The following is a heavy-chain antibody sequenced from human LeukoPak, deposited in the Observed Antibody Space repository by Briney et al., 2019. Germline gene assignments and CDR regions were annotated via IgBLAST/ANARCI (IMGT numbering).Heavy chain of an antibody. V-gene: IGHV3-23*01. D-gene: IGHD3-22*01. Sequence: PGGSLRLSCAASGFTFSSYAMSWVRQAPGKGLEWVSAISGSGGSTYYADSVKGRFTISRDNSKNTLYLQMNSLRSEDTAVYYCATDLYLSSGYSASFDYWGQGTLVTVSS. CDR2: ISGSGGST. CDR3: ATDLYLSSGYSASFDY. J-gene: IGHJ4*02. CDR1: GFTFSSYA.